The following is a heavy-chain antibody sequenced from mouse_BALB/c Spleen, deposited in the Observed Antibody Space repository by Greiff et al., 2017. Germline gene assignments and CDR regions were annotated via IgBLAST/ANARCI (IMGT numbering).Heavy chain of an antibody. J-gene: IGHJ3*01. CDR1: GYTFTSYW. CDR2: IDPSDSYT. D-gene: IGHD1-1*01. V-gene: IGHV1-69*02. CDR3: ARRDDSSYSAY. Sequence: QVQLQQPGAELVKPGASVKLSCKASGYTFTSYWMHWVKQRPGQGLEWIGEIDPSDSYTNYNQKFKGKATLTVDKSSSTAYIQLSSLTSEDSAVYYCARRDDSSYSAYWGQGTLVTVSA.